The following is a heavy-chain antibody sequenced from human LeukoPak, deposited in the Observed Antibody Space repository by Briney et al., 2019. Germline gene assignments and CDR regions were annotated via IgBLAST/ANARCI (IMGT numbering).Heavy chain of an antibody. CDR3: ARQASPSGTYLLYAFDI. CDR2: VYYGGNT. J-gene: IGHJ3*02. V-gene: IGHV4-39*01. Sequence: SETLSLTCTVSGGSITSSNYYWAWIRQPPGKGLEWIGSVYYGGNTYYNPSLRSRLTISVDTSKIQFSRRLTSVTAADTAVYYCARQASPSGTYLLYAFDIWGQGTMVTVSA. D-gene: IGHD1-26*01. CDR1: GGSITSSNYY.